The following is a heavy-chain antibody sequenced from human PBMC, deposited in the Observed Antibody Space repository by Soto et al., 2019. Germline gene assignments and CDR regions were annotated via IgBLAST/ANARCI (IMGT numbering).Heavy chain of an antibody. V-gene: IGHV4-34*01. D-gene: IGHD5-12*01. CDR1: GGSFSGYY. CDR2: INHSGST. J-gene: IGHJ6*02. Sequence: PSETLSLTCAVFGGSFSGYYWSWIRQPPGKGLEWIGEINHSGSTNYNPSLKSRVTISVDTSKNQFSLKLSSVTAADTAVYYCARGARWLRQYYYGMDVWGPGTTVTVSS. CDR3: ARGARWLRQYYYGMDV.